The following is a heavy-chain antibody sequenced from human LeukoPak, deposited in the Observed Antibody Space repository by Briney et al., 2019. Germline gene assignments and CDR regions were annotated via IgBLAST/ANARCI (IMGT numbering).Heavy chain of an antibody. CDR3: AREYSGSYDY. V-gene: IGHV4-34*01. CDR2: IYYSGNT. Sequence: SETLSLTCAVYGGPFSGYYWSWIRQPPGKGLEWIGSIYYSGNTYYNASLKSQVSISIDTSKNQFSLRLTSVTAADTAVYYCAREYSGSYDYWGQGTLVTVSS. D-gene: IGHD1-26*01. J-gene: IGHJ4*02. CDR1: GGPFSGYY.